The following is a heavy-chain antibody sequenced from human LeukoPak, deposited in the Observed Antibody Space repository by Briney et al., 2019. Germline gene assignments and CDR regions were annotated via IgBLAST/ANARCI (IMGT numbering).Heavy chain of an antibody. CDR1: GFTLSSYW. Sequence: GESLRLSCAASGFTLSSYWMHWVRQAPGKGLVWVSRINSDGGSTTYADSVKGRFTISRDNAKNTLYLQMNSLRAEDTAVYYCAGKNGDYGMDVWGQGTTVTVSS. J-gene: IGHJ6*02. CDR3: AGKNGDYGMDV. V-gene: IGHV3-74*01. D-gene: IGHD4-17*01. CDR2: INSDGGST.